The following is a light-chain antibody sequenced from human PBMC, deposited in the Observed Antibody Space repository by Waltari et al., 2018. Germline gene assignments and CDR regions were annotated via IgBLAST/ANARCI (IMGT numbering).Light chain of an antibody. CDR2: GAS. CDR1: QTVRTTY. V-gene: IGKV3-20*01. CDR3: QQYDISPLT. Sequence: LLTQSPGTLSSYPGERATLSCRASQTVRTTYLAWYQQKPGQAPTLLIYGASSRATGIPDRFSGSGSGTDFSLTISSLEPEDFAVYYCQQYDISPLTFGGGTKVEIK. J-gene: IGKJ4*01.